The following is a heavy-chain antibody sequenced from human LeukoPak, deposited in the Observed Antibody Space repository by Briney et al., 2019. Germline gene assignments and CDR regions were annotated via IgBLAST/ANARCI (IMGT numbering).Heavy chain of an antibody. CDR3: AKDEFVASDFTGAFDI. D-gene: IGHD2-8*02. Sequence: GGSLRLSCAASGFTFDDYAMRWVRQVPGKGLEWVSGISWNGGSIGYADSVKGRFTISRDNAKNSLYLQMNSLRAEDMALYYCAKDEFVASDFTGAFDIWGQGTMVTVSS. V-gene: IGHV3-9*03. CDR1: GFTFDDYA. CDR2: ISWNGGSI. J-gene: IGHJ3*02.